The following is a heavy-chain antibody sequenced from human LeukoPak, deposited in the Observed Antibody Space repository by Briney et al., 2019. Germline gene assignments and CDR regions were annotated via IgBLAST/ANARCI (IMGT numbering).Heavy chain of an antibody. D-gene: IGHD3-3*01. V-gene: IGHV4-61*02. Sequence: SETLSLTCTVSGGSISSGSYYWSWIRQPAGKGLEWIGRIYTSGSTNYNPSLKSRVTISVDTSKNQFSLKLSSVTPADTAVYYCARDSETDFWSGYWDYYYYYMDVWGKGTTVTVSS. J-gene: IGHJ6*03. CDR2: IYTSGST. CDR1: GGSISSGSYY. CDR3: ARDSETDFWSGYWDYYYYYMDV.